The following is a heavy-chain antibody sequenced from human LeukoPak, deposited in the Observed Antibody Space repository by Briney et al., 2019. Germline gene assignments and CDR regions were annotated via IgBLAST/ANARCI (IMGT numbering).Heavy chain of an antibody. D-gene: IGHD1-1*01. CDR1: GGSISSGGYY. V-gene: IGHV4-31*03. CDR2: IYYSGST. Sequence: SETLSLTCTVSGGSISSGGYYWSWVRQHPGKGLEWIGYIYYSGSTYYNPSLKSRVTISVDTSKNQFSLKLSSVTAADTAVYYCARDRSYNWKVFAFDIWGQGTMVTVSS. CDR3: ARDRSYNWKVFAFDI. J-gene: IGHJ3*02.